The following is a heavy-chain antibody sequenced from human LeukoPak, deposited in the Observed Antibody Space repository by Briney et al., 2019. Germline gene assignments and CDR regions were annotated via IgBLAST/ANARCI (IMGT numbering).Heavy chain of an antibody. J-gene: IGHJ3*02. Sequence: ASVKVSCKASGYTFTGYYMHWVRQAPGQGLEWMGWINPKSGGTKYAQKFQGRVTMTRDTSISTAYMEMSRLRSDDTAVYYCARNLWFGESSDAFDMWGQGTMVTVSS. D-gene: IGHD3-10*01. CDR3: ARNLWFGESSDAFDM. CDR1: GYTFTGYY. CDR2: INPKSGGT. V-gene: IGHV1-2*02.